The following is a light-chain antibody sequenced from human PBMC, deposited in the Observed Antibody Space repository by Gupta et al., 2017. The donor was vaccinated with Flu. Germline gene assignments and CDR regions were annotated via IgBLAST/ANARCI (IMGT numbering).Light chain of an antibody. CDR2: KAS. V-gene: IGKV1-5*03. J-gene: IGKJ1*01. CDR1: QSISSW. Sequence: DIQMTQSPSTLSASVGDRVTITCRASQSISSWLAWYQQKPGKAPKLLIYKASSLESGVPLRFSGSGSGTEFTLTISSLQPDDFATYYCQQDNSYSWTFGQGTKVEIK. CDR3: QQDNSYSWT.